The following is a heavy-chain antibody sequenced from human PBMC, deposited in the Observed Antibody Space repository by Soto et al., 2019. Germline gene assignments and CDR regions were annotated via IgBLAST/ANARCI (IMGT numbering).Heavy chain of an antibody. J-gene: IGHJ4*02. D-gene: IGHD2-21*01. CDR1: GFPFTNAW. CDR3: TTVYSNSEHFFDL. V-gene: IGHV3-15*01. CDR2: IKSKADGGTT. Sequence: EVQLVESGGGLVKPGGSLRLSCAASGFPFTNAWMSWVRQAPGKGLEWVGRIKSKADGGTTYYAAPVKGRFTISRDDSKTPLYLQMNSLKTEDTAVYYCTTVYSNSEHFFDLWGQGTLVSVSS.